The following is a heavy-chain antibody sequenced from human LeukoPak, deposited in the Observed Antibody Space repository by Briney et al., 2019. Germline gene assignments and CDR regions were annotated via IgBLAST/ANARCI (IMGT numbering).Heavy chain of an antibody. CDR1: GGSIISNRHY. Sequence: SQTLSLTRTVSGGSIISNRHYWSWIRQPAGKGLEWIGHIYSSGNTKYNPSLKSRLTMSIDSSKNQFSLILTSVTAADTAVYYCARVALITIHENDAFDIWGQGTVVTVSS. CDR3: ARVALITIHENDAFDI. V-gene: IGHV4-61*09. CDR2: IYSSGNT. D-gene: IGHD3-3*01. J-gene: IGHJ3*02.